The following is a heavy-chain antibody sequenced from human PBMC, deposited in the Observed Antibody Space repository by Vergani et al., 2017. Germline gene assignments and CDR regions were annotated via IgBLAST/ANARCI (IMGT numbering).Heavy chain of an antibody. CDR3: AGGGYDSVREPADY. CDR1: GFTFSSYA. J-gene: IGHJ4*02. D-gene: IGHD5-12*01. CDR2: ISGSGGST. Sequence: EVQLLESGGGLVQPGGSLRLSCAASGFTFSSYAMSWVRQAPGKGLEWVSAISGSGGSTYYADSVKGRFTISRDKSKNTLYLQMNSLRAEDTAVYYCAGGGYDSVREPADYWGQGTLVTVSS. V-gene: IGHV3-23*01.